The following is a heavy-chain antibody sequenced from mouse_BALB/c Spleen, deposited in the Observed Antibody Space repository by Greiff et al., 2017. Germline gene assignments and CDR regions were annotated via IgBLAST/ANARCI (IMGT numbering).Heavy chain of an antibody. CDR2: INPYNGDT. CDR3: GRGIYYGYAMDY. Sequence: EVQLQESGAELASPGASVTLSCKASGYSFTGYFMNWVKQSHGKSLEWIGRINPYNGDTFYNQKFKGKATLTVDKSSSTAHMELLSLTSEDSAVYYCGRGIYYGYAMDYWGQGTSVTVSS. CDR1: GYSFTGYF. J-gene: IGHJ4*01. D-gene: IGHD1-1*01. V-gene: IGHV1-37*01.